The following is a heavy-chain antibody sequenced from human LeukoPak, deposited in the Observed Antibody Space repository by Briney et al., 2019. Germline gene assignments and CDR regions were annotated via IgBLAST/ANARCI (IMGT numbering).Heavy chain of an antibody. D-gene: IGHD2-2*01. CDR2: IYTSGST. CDR3: ARDLEYCSSTSCYGAFDI. Sequence: KPSETLSLTCTVSGGSISSGSYYWSWIRQPAGKGLEWIGRIYTSGSTNYNPSLKSRVTISVDTSKNQFSLKLSSVTAADTAVYYCARDLEYCSSTSCYGAFDIWGQGTMVTVSS. V-gene: IGHV4-61*02. CDR1: GGSISSGSYY. J-gene: IGHJ3*02.